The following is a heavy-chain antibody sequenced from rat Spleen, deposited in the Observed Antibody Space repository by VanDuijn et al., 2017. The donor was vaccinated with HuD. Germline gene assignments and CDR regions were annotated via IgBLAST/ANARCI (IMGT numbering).Heavy chain of an antibody. J-gene: IGHJ3*01. Sequence: EVQLVESDGGLVQPGRSLKLSCAASGFTFSDYYMAWVRQAPTMSLEWVASISPGGGGTYYRDSVKGRFTVSRDNAKSTLYLQMDSLRSEDTATYYCVRQDTSGYSNWFTYWGQGTLVTVSS. V-gene: IGHV5-25*01. D-gene: IGHD4-3*01. CDR1: GFTFSDYY. CDR3: VRQDTSGYSNWFTY. CDR2: ISPGGGGT.